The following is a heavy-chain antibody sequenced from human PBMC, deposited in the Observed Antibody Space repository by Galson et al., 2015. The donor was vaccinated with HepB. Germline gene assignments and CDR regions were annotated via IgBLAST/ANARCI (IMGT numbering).Heavy chain of an antibody. D-gene: IGHD3-10*01. Sequence: SVKVSCKASGYTFTSFGISWMRQAPGQRLEWMGWISTYNGKTDYAQKFQGRVSMTTDKSTRTVYLDLRGLRSDDTAVYYCALRTGTLPYYFDYWGQGTQVTVSS. CDR2: ISTYNGKT. V-gene: IGHV1-18*01. J-gene: IGHJ4*02. CDR1: GYTFTSFG. CDR3: ALRTGTLPYYFDY.